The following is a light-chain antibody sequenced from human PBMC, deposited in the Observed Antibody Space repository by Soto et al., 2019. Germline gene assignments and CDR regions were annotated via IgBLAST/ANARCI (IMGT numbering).Light chain of an antibody. CDR1: QDISNY. CDR2: DAS. J-gene: IGKJ4*01. Sequence: DIQMTQSPSSLSASVGDRVTITCQASQDISNYLNWYQQKPGKAPKLLIYDASNLKTGVPSRFSGSGSTTDFTFTISSLQPEDIATYYCQQYDNLPLTFGGGTKVEIK. CDR3: QQYDNLPLT. V-gene: IGKV1-33*01.